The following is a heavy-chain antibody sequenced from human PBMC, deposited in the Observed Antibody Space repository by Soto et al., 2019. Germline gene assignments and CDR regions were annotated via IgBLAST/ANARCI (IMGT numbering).Heavy chain of an antibody. Sequence: GESLKISCKGSGYSFTSYWIGWVRQMPGKGLEWMGIIYPGDSDTRYSPSFQGQVTIPADKSISTAYLQWSSLKASDTAMYYCARTSAAGKYYYGMDVWGQGTTVTVS. J-gene: IGHJ6*02. CDR3: ARTSAAGKYYYGMDV. CDR2: IYPGDSDT. D-gene: IGHD6-13*01. CDR1: GYSFTSYW. V-gene: IGHV5-51*01.